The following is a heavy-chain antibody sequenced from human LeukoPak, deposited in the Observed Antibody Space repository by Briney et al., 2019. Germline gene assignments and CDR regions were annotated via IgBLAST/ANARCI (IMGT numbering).Heavy chain of an antibody. CDR1: GGSFSGYY. CDR2: INHSGST. V-gene: IGHV4-34*01. Sequence: SETLSLTCAVYGGSFSGYYWSWIRQPPGKGLEWIGEINHSGSTNYNPSLKSRVTISVDTSKNQFPLKLSSVTAADTAVYYCATTPVDTAMDYFDYWGQGTLVTVSS. CDR3: ATTPVDTAMDYFDY. J-gene: IGHJ4*02. D-gene: IGHD5-18*01.